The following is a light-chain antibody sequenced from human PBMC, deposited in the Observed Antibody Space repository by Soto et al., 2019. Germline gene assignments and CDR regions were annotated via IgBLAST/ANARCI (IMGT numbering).Light chain of an antibody. CDR3: TSYTCINSLV. CDR2: NVG. CDR1: NGDVGGYNY. J-gene: IGLJ2*01. Sequence: QSVLTQPASVSGSPGQSITISCNGTNGDVGGYNYVSWYQQYPGKAPKLMIYNVGDRPSGVSSRFSGTKSGSTASLTISGLQAEDEADYYWTSYTCINSLVFGGGTKVPVL. V-gene: IGLV2-14*03.